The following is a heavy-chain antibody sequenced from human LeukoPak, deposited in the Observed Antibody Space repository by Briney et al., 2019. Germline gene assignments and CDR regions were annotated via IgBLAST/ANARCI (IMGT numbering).Heavy chain of an antibody. V-gene: IGHV4-38-2*02. CDR1: GYSISSGYY. D-gene: IGHD5-18*01. CDR2: IYHSGRT. Sequence: SETLSLTCNVSGYSISSGYYWGWIRQPPAKGLEWIGSIYHSGRTHYNPSLKSRVTMSVDTSKNQFSLKLSSVTAVDTAVYYCARTDSYGYYFDYWGQGTLVTVSS. CDR3: ARTDSYGYYFDY. J-gene: IGHJ4*02.